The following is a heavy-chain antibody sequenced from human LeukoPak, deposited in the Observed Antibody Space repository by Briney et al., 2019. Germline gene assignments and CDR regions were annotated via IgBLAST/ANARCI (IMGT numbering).Heavy chain of an antibody. CDR3: VKDLSYESSGSFFDF. Sequence: GGSLRLSCAASGFIFEDYTMHWVRQAPGKTLEWVSLISRDGTTYYADSVKGRFTISRDNSKDSLSLQMDTLRSEDTAFYYCVKDLSYESSGSFFDFWGQGTLVTVS. J-gene: IGHJ4*02. CDR2: ISRDGTT. D-gene: IGHD3-22*01. CDR1: GFIFEDYT. V-gene: IGHV3-43*01.